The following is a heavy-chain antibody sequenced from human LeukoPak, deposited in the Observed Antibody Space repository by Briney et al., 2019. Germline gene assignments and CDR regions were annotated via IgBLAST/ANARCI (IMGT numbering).Heavy chain of an antibody. CDR2: IYTSGST. CDR3: ARGRRGPDYDFWSGYFYYMDV. CDR1: GGSISSYY. Sequence: SETLSLTCTVSGGSISSYYWNWIRQPPGKGLEWIGYIYTSGSTSYNPSLKSRVTISVDTSKNQFSLKLSSVTAADTAVYYCARGRRGPDYDFWSGYFYYMDVWGKGTTVTVSS. J-gene: IGHJ6*03. V-gene: IGHV4-4*09. D-gene: IGHD3-3*01.